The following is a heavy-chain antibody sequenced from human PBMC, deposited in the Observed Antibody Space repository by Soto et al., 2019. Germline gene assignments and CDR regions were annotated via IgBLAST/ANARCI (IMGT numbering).Heavy chain of an antibody. D-gene: IGHD6-13*01. J-gene: IGHJ4*02. V-gene: IGHV4-34*01. CDR1: GGSFSGYY. Sequence: PSETLSLTCAVYGGSFSGYYWSWIRQPPGKWLEWIGEINHSGSTNYNPSLKSRVTISVDTSKNQFSLKVRSVTAADTAVYYCARSQYTSIWVWGQGTLVIVSP. CDR2: INHSGST. CDR3: ARSQYTSIWV.